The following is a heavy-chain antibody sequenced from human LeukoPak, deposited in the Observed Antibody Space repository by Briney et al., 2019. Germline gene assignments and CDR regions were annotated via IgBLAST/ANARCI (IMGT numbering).Heavy chain of an antibody. V-gene: IGHV1-24*01. J-gene: IGHJ4*02. D-gene: IGHD3-3*01. Sequence: ASVKVSCKVSGTSFTSYSLNWVRQAPGQGLEWMGGFDPEDGETIYAQNLQGRVTMTEDTSTDTAYMELSSLRSEDTAVYYYATPDFWSGPIWGQGTLVTVSS. CDR2: FDPEDGET. CDR1: GTSFTSYS. CDR3: ATPDFWSGPI.